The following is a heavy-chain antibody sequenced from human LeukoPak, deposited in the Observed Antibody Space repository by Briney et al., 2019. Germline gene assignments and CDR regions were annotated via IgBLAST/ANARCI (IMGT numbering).Heavy chain of an antibody. CDR1: GYTFTGYY. D-gene: IGHD5-12*01. J-gene: IGHJ4*02. Sequence: ASVKVSCKASGYTFTGYYMHWVRQAPGQGLEWMGRINPNSGGTNYAQKFQVRVTMTRDTSISTAYMELSRLRSDDTAVYYCARVLSSGYDLFYWGQGTLVTVSS. V-gene: IGHV1-2*06. CDR3: ARVLSSGYDLFY. CDR2: INPNSGGT.